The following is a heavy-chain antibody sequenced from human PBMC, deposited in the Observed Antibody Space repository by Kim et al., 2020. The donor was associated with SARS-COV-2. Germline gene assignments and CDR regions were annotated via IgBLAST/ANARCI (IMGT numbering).Heavy chain of an antibody. J-gene: IGHJ6*02. V-gene: IGHV3-53*04. CDR3: ARDCRDCYSYYYYGMDV. Sequence: KGRFTISRHNSKNTLYLQMNSLRAEDTAVYYCARDCRDCYSYYYYGMDVWGQGTTVTVSS. D-gene: IGHD2-21*02.